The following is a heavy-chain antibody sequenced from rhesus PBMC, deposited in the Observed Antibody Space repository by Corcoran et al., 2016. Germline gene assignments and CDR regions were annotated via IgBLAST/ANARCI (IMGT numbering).Heavy chain of an antibody. CDR1: GGSISSNY. D-gene: IGHD6-25*01. CDR3: ARGGYSGSWNLGYFDY. V-gene: IGHV4-173*01. Sequence: QLQLQESGPGLVKPSETLSLTCAVSGGSISSNYWSWIRQPPEQGLEWIGRISGSGGSTHYNPSLKSRVTISIDTSKNQFSLKLSSVTAADTAVYYCARGGYSGSWNLGYFDYWGQGVLVTVSS. CDR2: ISGSGGST. J-gene: IGHJ4*01.